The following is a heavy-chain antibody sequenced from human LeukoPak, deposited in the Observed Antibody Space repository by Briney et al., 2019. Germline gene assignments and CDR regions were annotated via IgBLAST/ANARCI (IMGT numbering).Heavy chain of an antibody. J-gene: IGHJ6*03. CDR1: GASISGNL. CDR2: IYTSGST. CDR3: ARDLRSYYDILTGYYKAYYYYMDV. V-gene: IGHV4-4*07. Sequence: SETLSLTCTVSGASISGNLWTWIRQPPGKGLEWIGRIYTSGSTNYNPSLKSRVTMSVDTSKNQFSLKLSSVTAADTAVYYCARDLRSYYDILTGYYKAYYYYMDVWGKGTTVTISS. D-gene: IGHD3-9*01.